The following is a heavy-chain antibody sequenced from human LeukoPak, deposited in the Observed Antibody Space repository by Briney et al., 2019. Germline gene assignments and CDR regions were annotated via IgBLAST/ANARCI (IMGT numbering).Heavy chain of an antibody. Sequence: PGGSLRLSCAASGFIFSSYGMHWVRQAPGKGLEWVAVISYDGRNKYYADSVKGRFTISRDNAKNSLYLQMNSLRAEDTAVYYCARRMHSGYVDYWGQGTLVTVSS. V-gene: IGHV3-30*03. D-gene: IGHD1-26*01. J-gene: IGHJ4*02. CDR1: GFIFSSYG. CDR2: ISYDGRNK. CDR3: ARRMHSGYVDY.